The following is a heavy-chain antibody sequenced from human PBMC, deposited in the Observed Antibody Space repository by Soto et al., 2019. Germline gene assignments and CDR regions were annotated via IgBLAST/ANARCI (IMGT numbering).Heavy chain of an antibody. D-gene: IGHD6-19*01. CDR1: GFIFSNFG. V-gene: IGHV3-33*01. Sequence: QVQLVESGGGVVQPGRSLRLSCAASGFIFSNFGMHWVRQAPGKGLEWVAVIWYDGSNEYYADSVKGRFTISKDNSKNTLYLQMNRLRAEDTAVYYCARDDIPGIAVATYGMDVWGQGTTVIVSS. CDR3: ARDDIPGIAVATYGMDV. J-gene: IGHJ6*02. CDR2: IWYDGSNE.